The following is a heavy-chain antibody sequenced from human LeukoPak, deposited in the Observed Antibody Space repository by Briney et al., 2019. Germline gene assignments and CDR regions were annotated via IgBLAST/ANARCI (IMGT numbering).Heavy chain of an antibody. CDR1: GYTFTSYD. Sequence: GASVKVSCKASGYTFTSYDINWVRQATGQGLEWMGWISAYNGNTNYAQKLQGRVTMTTDTSTSTAYMELRSLRSDDTAVYYCARVAAMVGFDYWGQGTLVTVSS. CDR2: ISAYNGNT. V-gene: IGHV1-18*01. CDR3: ARVAAMVGFDY. D-gene: IGHD5-18*01. J-gene: IGHJ4*02.